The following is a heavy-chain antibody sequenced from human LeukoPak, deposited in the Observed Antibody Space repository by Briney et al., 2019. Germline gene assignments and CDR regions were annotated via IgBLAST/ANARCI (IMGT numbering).Heavy chain of an antibody. J-gene: IGHJ4*02. Sequence: GSVKVSCKASGYTFTSYGITWVRQAPGQGLEWMGWINANNGNTNYAQNLRGRVTMTRDTSTSTAYMELRSLRSDDTAAYYCARGPIAAAGDYWGQGTLVTVSS. D-gene: IGHD6-25*01. CDR3: ARGPIAAAGDY. CDR1: GYTFTSYG. CDR2: INANNGNT. V-gene: IGHV1-18*01.